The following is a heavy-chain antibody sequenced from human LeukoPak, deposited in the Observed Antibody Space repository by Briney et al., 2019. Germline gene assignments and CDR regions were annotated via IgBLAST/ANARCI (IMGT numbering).Heavy chain of an antibody. CDR3: ARAPAYSSSSPGGY. J-gene: IGHJ4*02. D-gene: IGHD6-6*01. CDR1: GYPFTGYY. V-gene: IGHV1-2*02. CDR2: INPNSGGT. Sequence: ASVKVSCKASGYPFTGYYMHWVRQAPGQGLEWMGWINPNSGGTNYAQKFQGRVTMTRDTSISTAYMELSRLRSDDTAVYYCARAPAYSSSSPGGYWGQGTLVTVSS.